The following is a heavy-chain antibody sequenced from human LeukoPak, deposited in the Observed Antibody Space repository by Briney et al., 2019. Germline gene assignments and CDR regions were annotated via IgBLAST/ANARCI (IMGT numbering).Heavy chain of an antibody. CDR1: GGSISSYY. V-gene: IGHV4-4*07. Sequence: SETLSLTCTVSGGSISSYYWSWIRQPAGKGLEWIGRIYTSGSTNYNPSLKSRVTMSVDTSKNQFSLKLSSVTAADTAVYYCARDRMRGLVVLHGYRDYYYYMDVWGKGTTVTVSS. J-gene: IGHJ6*03. CDR2: IYTSGST. CDR3: ARDRMRGLVVLHGYRDYYYYMDV. D-gene: IGHD2-15*01.